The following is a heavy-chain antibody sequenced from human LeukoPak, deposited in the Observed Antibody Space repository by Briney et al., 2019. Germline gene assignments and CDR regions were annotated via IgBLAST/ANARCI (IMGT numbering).Heavy chain of an antibody. V-gene: IGHV1-18*01. CDR1: GYIFTSYG. D-gene: IGHD2-21*02. J-gene: IGHJ1*01. CDR3: ARGIVVVSAISPLSEYFQH. Sequence: ASVKVSCKASGYIFTSYGISWVRQAPGQGLEWMGWISVYNGNTNYAQKLQGRVTMTTDTSTSTAYMELRSLRSDDTAVYYCARGIVVVSAISPLSEYFQHWGQGTLVTVSS. CDR2: ISVYNGNT.